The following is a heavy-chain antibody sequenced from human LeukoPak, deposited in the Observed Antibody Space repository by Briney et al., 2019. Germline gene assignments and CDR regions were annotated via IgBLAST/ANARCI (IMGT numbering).Heavy chain of an antibody. V-gene: IGHV3-21*01. CDR2: INSYSSHI. CDR1: GFTFSTSA. Sequence: PGGSLRLSCAASGFTFSTSAMNWVRQVPGKGLECVSSINSYSSHIYYAASVRGRFTVSRDNARNSVFLQMNSLTAEDTAVYYCARDPERYLRTGKFDYWGQGTLVTVSS. D-gene: IGHD5/OR15-5a*01. J-gene: IGHJ4*02. CDR3: ARDPERYLRTGKFDY.